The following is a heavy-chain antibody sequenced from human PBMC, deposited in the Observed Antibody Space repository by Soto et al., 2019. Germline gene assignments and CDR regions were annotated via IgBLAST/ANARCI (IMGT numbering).Heavy chain of an antibody. V-gene: IGHV1-18*01. Sequence: APVKVSCKASGYTFTSYGISWVRQAPEQGLEWMGWISAYNGNTNYAQKHQGRDTMTTDTSTSTAYMELRSLRSDDTAVYYCARDGSDGLRIYYYGSGSYYNRAPFDYWGQGTLVTVSS. CDR3: ARDGSDGLRIYYYGSGSYYNRAPFDY. D-gene: IGHD3-10*01. CDR2: ISAYNGNT. CDR1: GYTFTSYG. J-gene: IGHJ4*02.